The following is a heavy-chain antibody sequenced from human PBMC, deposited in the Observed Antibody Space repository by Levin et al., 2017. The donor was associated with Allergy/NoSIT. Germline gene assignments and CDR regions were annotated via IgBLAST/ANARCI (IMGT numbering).Heavy chain of an antibody. CDR2: INHSGST. Sequence: SETLSLTCAVYGGSFSGYYWSWIRQPPGKGLEWIGEINHSGSTNYNPSLKSRVTISVDTSKNQFSLKLSSVTAADTAVYYCASIPGIAVAGQDYWGQGTLVTVSS. J-gene: IGHJ4*02. CDR1: GGSFSGYY. V-gene: IGHV4-34*01. D-gene: IGHD6-19*01. CDR3: ASIPGIAVAGQDY.